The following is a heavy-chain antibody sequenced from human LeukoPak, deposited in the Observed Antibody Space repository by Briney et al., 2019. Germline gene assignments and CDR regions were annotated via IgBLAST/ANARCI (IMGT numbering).Heavy chain of an antibody. CDR2: ISGSGGST. CDR1: GFTFSSYA. Sequence: PGRSLRLSCAASGFTFSSYAMSWVRQAPGKGLEWVSAISGSGGSTYYADSVKGRFTISRDNSKNTLYLQMNSLKTEDTAVYYCNTLRSYYESSGYDYWGQGTLVTVSP. V-gene: IGHV3-23*01. J-gene: IGHJ4*02. CDR3: NTLRSYYESSGYDY. D-gene: IGHD3-22*01.